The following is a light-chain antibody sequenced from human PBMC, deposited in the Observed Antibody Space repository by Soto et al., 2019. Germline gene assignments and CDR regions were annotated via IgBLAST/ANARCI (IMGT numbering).Light chain of an antibody. J-gene: IGKJ2*01. Sequence: EIVLTQSPGTLSLSPGESAILSCRASQSVNSNYLAWYQQKPGQAPRLLIYGASSRATGVPNRFSGSGSGTDFTLTISSLEPEDFAVYYCRQYGLSPRHPFGQGTKVDIK. CDR3: RQYGLSPRHP. CDR2: GAS. V-gene: IGKV3-20*01. CDR1: QSVNSNY.